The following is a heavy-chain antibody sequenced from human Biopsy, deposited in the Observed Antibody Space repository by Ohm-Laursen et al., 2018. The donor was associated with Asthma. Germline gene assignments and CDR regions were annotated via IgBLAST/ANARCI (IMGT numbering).Heavy chain of an antibody. CDR1: GGSFSNYA. CDR3: ARGYSGSDRIVYYYSGMEV. V-gene: IGHV1-69*01. D-gene: IGHD5-12*01. J-gene: IGHJ6*02. CDR2: LIPVLGTA. Sequence: SSVKVSCKASGGSFSNYAISWVRQAPRQGLEWMRGLIPVLGTADYAQMFEGRVTITADESTSTAYMELSSLRSEDTAVYYCARGYSGSDRIVYYYSGMEVWGPGTTVTVSS.